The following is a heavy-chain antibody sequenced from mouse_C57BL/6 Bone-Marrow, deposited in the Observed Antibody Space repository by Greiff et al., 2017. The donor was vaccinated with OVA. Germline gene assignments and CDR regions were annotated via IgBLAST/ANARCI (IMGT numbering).Heavy chain of an antibody. Sequence: QVQLQEPGAELARPGASVKLSCKASGYTFTSYGIRWVKQRPGQGLEWIGEIYPRSGNTYYNEKFKGKATLTADKSSSTAYMELRSLTSEDSAVLVYAKIYSDWRYYFDYWGKGTTLTVSS. V-gene: IGHV1-81*01. CDR2: IYPRSGNT. CDR1: GYTFTSYG. J-gene: IGHJ2*01. D-gene: IGHD3-1*01. CDR3: AKIYSDWRYYFDY.